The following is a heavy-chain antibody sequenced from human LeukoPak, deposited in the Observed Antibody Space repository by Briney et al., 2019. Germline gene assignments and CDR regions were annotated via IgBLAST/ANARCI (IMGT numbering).Heavy chain of an antibody. CDR2: IIGSGGIT. CDR3: GKDPNGDYIGAFDF. D-gene: IGHD4-17*01. CDR1: AFVFSDYA. J-gene: IGHJ3*01. Sequence: GGALTLSSSAAAFVFSDYALIKVLQPPGEKRDWVSAIIGSGGITYYTDSVKSRVTISIDNSKNTLNLQRKSLRAEDTAVNYCGKDPNGDYIGAFDFWGHGTMVIVSS. V-gene: IGHV3-23*01.